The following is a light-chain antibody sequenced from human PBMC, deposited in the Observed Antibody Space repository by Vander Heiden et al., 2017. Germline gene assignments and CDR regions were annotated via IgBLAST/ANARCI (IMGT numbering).Light chain of an antibody. CDR3: QQDYSSPLT. V-gene: IGKV4-1*01. CDR2: WAS. CDR1: QSVLSSSNNKNY. Sequence: DIVLTQSPDSLAVSLGERATINCKSSQSVLSSSNNKNYLAWYQQKPGQPLKLLISWASTRESGVPDRFSGSGSGTDFTLTISSLQAEDVAVYSCQQDYSSPLTFGGGTKVEIK. J-gene: IGKJ4*01.